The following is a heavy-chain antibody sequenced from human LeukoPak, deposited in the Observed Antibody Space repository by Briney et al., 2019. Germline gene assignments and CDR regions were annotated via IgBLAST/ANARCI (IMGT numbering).Heavy chain of an antibody. CDR1: GFTFSSYA. D-gene: IGHD3-22*01. CDR3: ARVLDYDSSYFDY. Sequence: PGGSLRLSCAASGFTFSSYAMHWVRQAPGKGLEWVAVISYDGSNKYYADSVKGRFTISRDNSKNTLYLQMNSLRAEDTAVYYCARVLDYDSSYFDYWGQGTLVTVSS. J-gene: IGHJ4*02. V-gene: IGHV3-30-3*01. CDR2: ISYDGSNK.